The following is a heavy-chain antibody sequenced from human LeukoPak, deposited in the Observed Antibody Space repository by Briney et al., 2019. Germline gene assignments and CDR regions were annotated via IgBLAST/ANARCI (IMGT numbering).Heavy chain of an antibody. Sequence: PGGSLRLSCAASGFTFSSYAMHWVRQAPGKGLEWVAVISYDGSNKYYADSVKGRFTISRDNSKNTLYLQMNSLRAEDTAVYYCAKDNWAEHFFDYWGQGTLVTVSS. J-gene: IGHJ4*02. D-gene: IGHD7-27*01. V-gene: IGHV3-30-3*01. CDR1: GFTFSSYA. CDR2: ISYDGSNK. CDR3: AKDNWAEHFFDY.